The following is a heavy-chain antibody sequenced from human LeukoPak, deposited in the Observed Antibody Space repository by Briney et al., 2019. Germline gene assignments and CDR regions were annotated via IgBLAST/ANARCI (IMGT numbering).Heavy chain of an antibody. D-gene: IGHD3-22*01. CDR3: ARTYYYDSTPDLDY. Sequence: KSSETLSLTCAVYGGSFSGYYWSWIRQTPGKGLEWIGEINHSGSTNYNPSLKSRVTISVDTSKNQFSLKLSSVTAADTAVYYCARTYYYDSTPDLDYWGQGTLVTVSS. V-gene: IGHV4-34*01. CDR2: INHSGST. J-gene: IGHJ4*02. CDR1: GGSFSGYY.